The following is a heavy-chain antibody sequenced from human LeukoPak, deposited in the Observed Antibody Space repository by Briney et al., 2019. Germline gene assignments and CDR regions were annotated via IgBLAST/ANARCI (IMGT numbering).Heavy chain of an antibody. D-gene: IGHD2-2*01. Sequence: TLSLTCAVYGGSFSGYYWSWLRQPPGKGLEWIGEINHSGSTNYNPSLKSRVTISVDTSKNQFSLKLSSVTAADTAVYYCAREARYCSSTSCYHIHSYYYGMDVWRQRTTVTVSS. CDR3: AREARYCSSTSCYHIHSYYYGMDV. J-gene: IGHJ6*02. CDR2: INHSGST. V-gene: IGHV4-34*01. CDR1: GGSFSGYY.